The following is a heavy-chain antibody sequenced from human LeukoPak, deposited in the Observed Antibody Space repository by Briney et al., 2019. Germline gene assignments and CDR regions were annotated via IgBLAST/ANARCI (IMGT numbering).Heavy chain of an antibody. D-gene: IGHD6-13*01. J-gene: IGHJ4*02. CDR3: AKDKVLAAAGSEKIFDY. CDR2: ISGSGGST. CDR1: GFTFSSYA. Sequence: QPGGSLRLSCAASGFTFSSYAMSWVRQAPGKGLEWVSAISGSGGSTYYADSVKGRFTISRDNSKNTLYLQMNSLRAEDTAVYYCAKDKVLAAAGSEKIFDYWGQGTLVTVSS. V-gene: IGHV3-23*01.